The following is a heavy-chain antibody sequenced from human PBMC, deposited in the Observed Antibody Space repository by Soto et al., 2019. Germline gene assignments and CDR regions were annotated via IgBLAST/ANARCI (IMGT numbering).Heavy chain of an antibody. V-gene: IGHV3-35*01. CDR1: GFTFSNSD. Sequence: GGSLRLSCAASGFTFSNSDMNWVHQAPGKGLEWVSGVSWNGSRTHYADSVKGRFIISRDNSKNTVYLQMGSLRPEDMAVYYCARRARPDFYYMDVWGKGTTVTVSS. CDR2: VSWNGSRT. D-gene: IGHD6-6*01. J-gene: IGHJ6*03. CDR3: ARRARPDFYYMDV.